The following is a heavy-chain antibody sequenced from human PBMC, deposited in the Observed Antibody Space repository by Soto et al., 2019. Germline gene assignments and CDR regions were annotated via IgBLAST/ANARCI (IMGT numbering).Heavy chain of an antibody. J-gene: IGHJ4*02. CDR2: ISYDGSNK. Sequence: QVQLVESGGGVVQPGRSLRLSCAASGFTFSSYGMHWVRQAPGKGLEWVAVISYDGSNKYYADSVKGRFTISRDNSKNTLYLLMNSLRAEDTAVYYCAKAMAELWFGELLFDYWGQGTLVTVSS. D-gene: IGHD3-10*01. CDR1: GFTFSSYG. V-gene: IGHV3-30*18. CDR3: AKAMAELWFGELLFDY.